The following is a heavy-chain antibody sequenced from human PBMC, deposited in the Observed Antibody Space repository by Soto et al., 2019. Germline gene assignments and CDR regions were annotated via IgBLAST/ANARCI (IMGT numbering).Heavy chain of an antibody. CDR3: AKDMKQQKNYYLDV. CDR1: GFTFDDYA. J-gene: IGHJ6*03. V-gene: IGHV3-9*01. CDR2: ISWNSGSI. Sequence: EVQLVESGGGLVQPGRSLRLSCAASGFTFDDYAMHWVRQAAGKGLEWVSGISWNSGSIGYADSVKGRFTISRDNAKISLYLQMNSLRAEDTALYYCAKDMKQQKNYYLDVWGKGTTVTVS. D-gene: IGHD6-13*01.